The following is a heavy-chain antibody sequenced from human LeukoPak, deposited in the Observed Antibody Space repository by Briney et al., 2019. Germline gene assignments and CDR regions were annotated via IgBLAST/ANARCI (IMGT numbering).Heavy chain of an antibody. Sequence: ASVKVSCKASGYTFTSYGISWVRQAPGQGLEWMGWISAYNGHTNYAQKLQGRVTMTRDMSTSTVYMELSSLRSEDTAVYYCARAYDSSGYYYPYWGQGTLVTVSS. CDR1: GYTFTSYG. V-gene: IGHV1-18*01. J-gene: IGHJ4*02. CDR3: ARAYDSSGYYYPY. CDR2: ISAYNGHT. D-gene: IGHD3-22*01.